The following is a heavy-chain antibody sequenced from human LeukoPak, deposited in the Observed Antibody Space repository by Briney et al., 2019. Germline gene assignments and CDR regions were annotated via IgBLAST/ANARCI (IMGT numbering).Heavy chain of an antibody. CDR3: AKDMRNIAARSEIDY. J-gene: IGHJ4*02. D-gene: IGHD6-6*01. CDR2: ISGSGGST. V-gene: IGHV3-23*01. CDR1: GLTFSSYA. Sequence: GGSLRLSCAASGLTFSSYAMSWVRQAPGKGLEWVSAISGSGGSTYYADSVKGRFTISRDNSKNTLYLQMNSLRAEDTAVYYCAKDMRNIAARSEIDYWGQGTLVTVSS.